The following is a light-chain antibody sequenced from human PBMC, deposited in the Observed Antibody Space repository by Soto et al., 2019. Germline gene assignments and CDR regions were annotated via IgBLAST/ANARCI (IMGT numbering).Light chain of an antibody. CDR3: PVSNSYPIT. Sequence: DTQITLTTASLYPCVGKSVHITCRASQGSRNYLGWYQQKPGKAPKRLICAASSLQSGVPSRFSGSGSGTEVTLTIISLQPEDFATYYCPVSNSYPITFCEVRR. CDR2: AAS. CDR1: QGSRNY. J-gene: IGKJ5*01. V-gene: IGKV1-17*01.